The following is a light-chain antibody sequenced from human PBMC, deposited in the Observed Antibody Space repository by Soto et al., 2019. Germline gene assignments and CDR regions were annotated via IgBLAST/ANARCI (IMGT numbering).Light chain of an antibody. CDR1: QSVLYSPNSKNY. CDR3: QQYYTTPPA. V-gene: IGKV4-1*01. J-gene: IGKJ3*01. Sequence: DIVMTQSPDSLAVSLGVRATINCKSSQSVLYSPNSKNYLAWFQQKPGQPPKLIIYWASTRESGVPDRFSGSGSGTDFTLTISSLQAEDVAVYYCQQYYTTPPAFGPGTKVDIK. CDR2: WAS.